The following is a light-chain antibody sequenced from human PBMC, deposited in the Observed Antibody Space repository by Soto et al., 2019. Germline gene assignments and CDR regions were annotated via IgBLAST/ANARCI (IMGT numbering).Light chain of an antibody. CDR1: QSISSY. Sequence: DILMTQSPSSLSASVGDRVTITCRASQSISSYLNWYQQKPGKAPKILIYAASSLQSGVPSRFSGSASGTEFTLPIRSLQPEDFATYYCQQSYSTLTWTLGQGTKVEIK. CDR3: QQSYSTLTWT. V-gene: IGKV1-39*01. J-gene: IGKJ1*01. CDR2: AAS.